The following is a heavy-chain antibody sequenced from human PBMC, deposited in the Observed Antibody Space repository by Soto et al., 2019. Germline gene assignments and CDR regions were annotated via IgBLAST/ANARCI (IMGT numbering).Heavy chain of an antibody. J-gene: IGHJ4*02. CDR3: ARGLVRPEYFEY. D-gene: IGHD6-6*01. V-gene: IGHV4-31*03. Sequence: SETLSLTCTVSGGSISSGGYYWNWIRQHPGKGLEWIGYIYYSGTTYYNPSLKSRVTISVDTSKKQFSLKLSSVTAADTAVYYCARGLVRPEYFEYWGQGTLVTVSS. CDR1: GGSISSGGYY. CDR2: IYYSGTT.